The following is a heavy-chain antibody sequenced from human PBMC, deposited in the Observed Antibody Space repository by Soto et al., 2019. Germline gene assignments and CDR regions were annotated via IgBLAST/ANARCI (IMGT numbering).Heavy chain of an antibody. J-gene: IGHJ6*02. CDR3: ARGTTTSAFSARDV. D-gene: IGHD1-1*01. CDR2: ISYDGDNK. Sequence: QVQLVESGGGVVQPGRSLRLSCAASGFTFSYHALNWVRQAPGKGLEWVAVISYDGDNKYIAESVKGRFTISRDNSKNTASPQMNGLRPEDTAMYFCARGTTTSAFSARDVWGQGTTVTVSS. V-gene: IGHV3-30-3*01. CDR1: GFTFSYHA.